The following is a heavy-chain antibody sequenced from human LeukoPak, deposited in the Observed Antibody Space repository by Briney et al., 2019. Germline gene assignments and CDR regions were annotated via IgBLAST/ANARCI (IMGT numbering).Heavy chain of an antibody. J-gene: IGHJ4*02. CDR3: ARDWGSGYSYGYEEEWQVDYFDY. Sequence: AGGSLRLSCAASGFTFSSYSMNWVRQAPGKGLEWVSSISSSSSSYIYYADSVKGRFTISRDNAKNSLYLQMNSLRAEDTAVYYCARDWGSGYSYGYEEEWQVDYFDYWGQGTLVTVSS. CDR2: ISSSSSSYI. V-gene: IGHV3-21*01. CDR1: GFTFSSYS. D-gene: IGHD5-18*01.